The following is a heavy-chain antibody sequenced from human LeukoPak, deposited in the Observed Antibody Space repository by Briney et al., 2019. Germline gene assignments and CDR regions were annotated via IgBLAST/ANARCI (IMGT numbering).Heavy chain of an antibody. V-gene: IGHV3-21*01. J-gene: IGHJ6*02. CDR1: GFTFSSYS. Sequence: PGGSLRLSCAASGFTFSSYSMNWVRQAPGKGLEWVSSISSSSSYIYYADSVKGRFTISRDNAKNSLYLQMNSLRAEDTAVYYCARSPFGVVTDEDGMEVWGQGTTVTVSS. D-gene: IGHD3-3*01. CDR2: ISSSSSYI. CDR3: ARSPFGVVTDEDGMEV.